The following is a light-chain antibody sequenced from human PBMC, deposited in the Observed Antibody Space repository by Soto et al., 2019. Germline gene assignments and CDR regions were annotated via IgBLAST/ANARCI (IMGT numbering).Light chain of an antibody. CDR3: QQSFTSPWT. CDR1: QIVLFTSNNKNY. CDR2: WAS. J-gene: IGKJ1*01. V-gene: IGKV4-1*01. Sequence: DILMTQSPDSLAVSLGEMATTTCKSSQIVLFTSNNKNYLGWFQQKPRQPPKLLLSWASTRESGVPSRFSGSGSGTNFTLTINTLQPEDFATYYCQQSFTSPWTFGQGTKVDIK.